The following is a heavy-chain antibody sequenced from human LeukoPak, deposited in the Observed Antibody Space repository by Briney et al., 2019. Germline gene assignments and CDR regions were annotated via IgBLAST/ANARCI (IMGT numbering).Heavy chain of an antibody. J-gene: IGHJ4*02. CDR1: GGSISSGGYY. CDR3: ARGGGRSGSCDFDY. V-gene: IGHV4-39*07. CDR2: INHSGST. D-gene: IGHD1-26*01. Sequence: SETLSLTCTVSGGSISSGGYYWSWIRQPPGKGLEWIGEINHSGSTNYNPSLKSRVTISVDTSKNQFSLKLSSVTAADTAVYYCARGGGRSGSCDFDYWGQGTLVTVSS.